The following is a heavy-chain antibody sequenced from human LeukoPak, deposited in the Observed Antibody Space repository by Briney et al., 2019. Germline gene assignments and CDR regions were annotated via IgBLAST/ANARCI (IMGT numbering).Heavy chain of an antibody. V-gene: IGHV1-2*02. D-gene: IGHD3-10*01. CDR3: ARAKGSGSYYTWFDP. J-gene: IGHJ5*02. Sequence: ASVKVFCKASGYTFTGYYMHWVRQAPGQGLEWMGWINPNSGGTNYAQKFQGRVTMNRDTSISTAYMELSRLRSDDTAVYYCARAKGSGSYYTWFDPWGQGTLVTVSS. CDR1: GYTFTGYY. CDR2: INPNSGGT.